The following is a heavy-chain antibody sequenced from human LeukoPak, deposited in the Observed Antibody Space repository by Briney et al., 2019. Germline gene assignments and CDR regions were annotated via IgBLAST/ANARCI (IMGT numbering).Heavy chain of an antibody. CDR3: AKSGYRDSSGYYYPLCPDY. CDR2: ISGSGGST. D-gene: IGHD3-22*01. Sequence: GGSLRLSCAASGFTFSSYAMSWVRQAPGKGLEWVSAISGSGGSTYYADSVKGRFTISRDNSKNTLYLQMNSLRAEDTAVYYCAKSGYRDSSGYYYPLCPDYWGQGALVTVSS. CDR1: GFTFSSYA. J-gene: IGHJ4*02. V-gene: IGHV3-23*01.